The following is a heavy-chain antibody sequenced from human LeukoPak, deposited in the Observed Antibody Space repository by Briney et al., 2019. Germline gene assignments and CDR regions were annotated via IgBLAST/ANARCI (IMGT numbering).Heavy chain of an antibody. J-gene: IGHJ6*03. Sequence: SETLSLTCTVSGGSISSSAFHWGWIRQPPGKGLEWIGSIYYSRNTYYNPSLKSRVTISVDTSKNQFSLNLTSVTAADTAVYFCARHLNYYYYYYMDVWGKGTTVTVSS. CDR2: IYYSRNT. CDR1: GGSISSSAFH. CDR3: ARHLNYYYYYYMDV. V-gene: IGHV4-39*01.